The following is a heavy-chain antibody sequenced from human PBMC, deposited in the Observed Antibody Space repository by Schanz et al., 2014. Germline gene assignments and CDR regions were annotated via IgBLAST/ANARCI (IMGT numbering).Heavy chain of an antibody. Sequence: QLVGSGGGLIQPGGSLRLSCTASGFTFSSYAMSWVRQAPGKGLEWVAVISYDGSNKYYADSVKGRFTISRDNSKNTLYLQMNTLRAEDTAVYYCAKDSTHIDIVLVPTAIDYWGQGTLVTVSS. J-gene: IGHJ4*02. V-gene: IGHV3-30-3*01. CDR2: ISYDGSNK. CDR1: GFTFSSYA. CDR3: AKDSTHIDIVLVPTAIDY. D-gene: IGHD2-2*01.